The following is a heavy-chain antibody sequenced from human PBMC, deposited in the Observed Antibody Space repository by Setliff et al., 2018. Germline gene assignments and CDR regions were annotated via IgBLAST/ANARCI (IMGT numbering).Heavy chain of an antibody. V-gene: IGHV1-69*05. Sequence: GASVKVSCKASGGTFSSYAISWVRQAPGQGLEWMGGIIPIFGTANYAQKFQGRVTITTDESTSTAYMELSSLRPEDTAVYYCARSTGYSSRFDYWGQGTLVTVSS. CDR2: IIPIFGTA. CDR3: ARSTGYSSRFDY. D-gene: IGHD6-13*01. J-gene: IGHJ4*02. CDR1: GGTFSSYA.